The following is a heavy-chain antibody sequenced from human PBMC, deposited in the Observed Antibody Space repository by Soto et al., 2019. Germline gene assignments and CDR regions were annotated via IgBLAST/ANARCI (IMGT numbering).Heavy chain of an antibody. CDR3: AKGGGYCSGGSCNVSPGSA. CDR1: GFTFRSYA. J-gene: IGHJ5*02. V-gene: IGHV3-23*01. D-gene: IGHD2-15*01. Sequence: EVQLLESGGGLVQPGGSLRLSCAASGFTFRSYAMSWVRQVPGKGLEWVSAISRNGDATYYADSVKGRFTISRDNSRNTLYLEMNSLRAEDTATYFCAKGGGYCSGGSCNVSPGSAWGQGTLVTVSS. CDR2: ISRNGDAT.